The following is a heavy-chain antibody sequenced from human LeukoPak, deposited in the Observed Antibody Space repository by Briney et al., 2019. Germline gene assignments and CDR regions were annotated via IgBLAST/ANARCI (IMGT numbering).Heavy chain of an antibody. CDR3: ASQRRVDLGFAFNL. D-gene: IGHD3-9*01. V-gene: IGHV3-66*04. Sequence: GGSLRLSCAASGFAVSSNYMNWVRQAPGKGLEWVSVIYSGGSAYYADSVKGRFTISRDNSKNTLYLQMNSLRADDTAVYYCASQRRVDLGFAFNLWGQGTMVTVSS. J-gene: IGHJ3*01. CDR2: IYSGGSA. CDR1: GFAVSSNY.